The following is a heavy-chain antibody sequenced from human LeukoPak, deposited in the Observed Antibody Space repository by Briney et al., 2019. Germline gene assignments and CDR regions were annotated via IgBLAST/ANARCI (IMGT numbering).Heavy chain of an antibody. CDR2: ISAYNGNT. CDR3: ARGLSGWYGKGYLYDYYYMDV. D-gene: IGHD6-19*01. J-gene: IGHJ6*03. Sequence: ASVKVSCKASGYTFTSYGISWVRQAPGQGLEWMGWISAYNGNTNYAQKLQGRVTMTTDTSTSTAYMELSRLRSDDTAVYYCARGLSGWYGKGYLYDYYYMDVWGKGTTVTVSS. V-gene: IGHV1-18*01. CDR1: GYTFTSYG.